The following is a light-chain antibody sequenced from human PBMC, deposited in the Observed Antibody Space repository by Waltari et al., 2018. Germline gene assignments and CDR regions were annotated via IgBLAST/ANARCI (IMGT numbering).Light chain of an antibody. CDR3: GAWDDRLNAWV. J-gene: IGLJ3*02. Sequence: QSVLTQPPSVSEAPRPRVTISCSGRSSKIGNNDGNWYQQFPGKAPKVLIYYDDMLPSGVSDRFSGAKSGTSASLAISGLQAEDEADYYCGAWDDRLNAWVFGGGTKLTVL. CDR1: SSKIGNND. CDR2: YDD. V-gene: IGLV1-36*01.